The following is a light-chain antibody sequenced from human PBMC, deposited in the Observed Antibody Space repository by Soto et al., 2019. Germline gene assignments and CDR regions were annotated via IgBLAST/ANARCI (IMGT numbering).Light chain of an antibody. V-gene: IGLV2-14*01. Sequence: QSVLTQPASVSGSPGQSITISCTGTSSDVGGYTYVSWYQQHPGKAPKLMIYDVNNRPSGVSNRFSGSKSGNTASLTISGLQAEDEADYYCNSYTSSSTHNYVFGTGTQLTVL. J-gene: IGLJ1*01. CDR1: SSDVGGYTY. CDR3: NSYTSSSTHNYV. CDR2: DVN.